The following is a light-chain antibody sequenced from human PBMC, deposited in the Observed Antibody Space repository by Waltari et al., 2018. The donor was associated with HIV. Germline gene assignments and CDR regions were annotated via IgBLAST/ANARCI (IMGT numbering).Light chain of an antibody. CDR2: RKN. CDR3: AAWDDSLSGVV. J-gene: IGLJ2*01. Sequence: QSVLTQPPSASGTPGQRVTISCSGSSSNIGSTYVYWYQHLPGTAPKLLIYRKNQRPSGVPDRFSGSKSGTSAFLAISGLRSEDEADYYCAAWDDSLSGVVFGGGTKLTVL. V-gene: IGLV1-47*01. CDR1: SSNIGSTY.